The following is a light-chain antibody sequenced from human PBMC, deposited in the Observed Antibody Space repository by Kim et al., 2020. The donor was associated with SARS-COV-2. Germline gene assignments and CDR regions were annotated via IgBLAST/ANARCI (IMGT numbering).Light chain of an antibody. CDR3: QQSYRVPLT. V-gene: IGKV1-39*01. CDR2: GAL. CDR1: QSITNN. Sequence: SASVGDTITITCRTSQSITNNLHWYQQKAGRAPQLLIYGALTLQSGVPSRFSARGYGTVFALTISSLQPEDSATYYCQQSYRVPLTFGGGTKLEI. J-gene: IGKJ4*01.